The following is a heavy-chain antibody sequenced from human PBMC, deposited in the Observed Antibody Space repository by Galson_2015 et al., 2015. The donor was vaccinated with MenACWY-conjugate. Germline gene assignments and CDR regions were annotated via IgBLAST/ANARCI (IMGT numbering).Heavy chain of an antibody. CDR1: GITFSNYW. V-gene: IGHV3-7*03. D-gene: IGHD6-19*01. J-gene: IGHJ4*02. Sequence: SLRLSCAGSGITFSNYWMNWVRQAPGKGLEWVGSIKQDGSEKNYVDSVKGRFTFPRDNAKNSLYLQMNSLRAEDTAVYYCARDVAVGGFDYWGQGTRVTVSS. CDR2: IKQDGSEK. CDR3: ARDVAVGGFDY.